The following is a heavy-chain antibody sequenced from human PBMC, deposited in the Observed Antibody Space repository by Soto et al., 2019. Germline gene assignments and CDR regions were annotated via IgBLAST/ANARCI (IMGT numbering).Heavy chain of an antibody. CDR3: ASHPYYDTPMDV. CDR2: IYYSGST. J-gene: IGHJ6*04. Sequence: SETLSLTCTVSGGSISSYYWSWIRQPPGKGLEWIGYIYYSGSTNYNPSLKSRVTISVDTSKNQFSLKLSSVTAADTAVYYCASHPYYDTPMDVWGKGTTVTVSS. D-gene: IGHD3-9*01. CDR1: GGSISSYY. V-gene: IGHV4-59*08.